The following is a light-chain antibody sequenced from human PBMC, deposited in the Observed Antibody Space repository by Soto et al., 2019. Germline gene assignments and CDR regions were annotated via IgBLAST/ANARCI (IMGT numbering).Light chain of an antibody. CDR3: QQYGSTPLT. Sequence: EIGLTQSPGTLSLSPGGRATLSCRSSQSVSRNYVAWYQQKPGQAPRLLIYGASSRASGIADRFSGSGSGADFTLSITRLEPEEFALYYCQQYGSTPLTFGGGTKVEIK. CDR2: GAS. J-gene: IGKJ4*01. V-gene: IGKV3-20*01. CDR1: QSVSRNY.